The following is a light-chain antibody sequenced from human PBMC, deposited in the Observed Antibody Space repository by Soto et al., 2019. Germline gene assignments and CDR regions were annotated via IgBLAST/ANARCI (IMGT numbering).Light chain of an antibody. CDR3: CSYAGSSTWV. Sequence: ALTQPASVSGSPGQSITISCTGTSSDVGSYNLVSWYQQHPGKAPKLMIYEGSKRPSGVSNRFSGSKSGNTASLTISGLQAEDEADYYCCSYAGSSTWVFGGGTQLTVL. CDR1: SSDVGSYNL. CDR2: EGS. V-gene: IGLV2-23*01. J-gene: IGLJ3*02.